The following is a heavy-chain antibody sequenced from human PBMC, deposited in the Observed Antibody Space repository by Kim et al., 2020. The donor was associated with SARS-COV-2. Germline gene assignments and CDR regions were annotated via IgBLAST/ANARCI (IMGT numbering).Heavy chain of an antibody. V-gene: IGHV1-46*01. J-gene: IGHJ6*02. CDR3: ARDLRAYDILTGYYRPYYGMDV. D-gene: IGHD3-9*01. CDR2: INPSGGST. CDR1: GYTFTSYY. Sequence: ASVKVSCKASGYTFTSYYMHWVRQAPGQGLEWMGIINPSGGSTSYAQKFQGRVTMTRDTSTSTVYMELSSLRSEDTAVYYCARDLRAYDILTGYYRPYYGMDVWCQGTTVTVSS.